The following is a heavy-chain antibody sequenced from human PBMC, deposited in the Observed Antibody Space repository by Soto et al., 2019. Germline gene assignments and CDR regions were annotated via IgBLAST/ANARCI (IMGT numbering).Heavy chain of an antibody. V-gene: IGHV3-30-3*01. D-gene: IGHD3-22*01. CDR2: ISYDGSNK. Sequence: LRLSCAASGFTFSSYAMHWVRQAPGKGLEWVAVISYDGSNKYYADSVKGRFTISRDNSKNTLYLQMNSLRAEDKAVYYCARDLSDKYYYDSSGYYSPDLGYWGQGTLVTVSS. J-gene: IGHJ4*02. CDR3: ARDLSDKYYYDSSGYYSPDLGY. CDR1: GFTFSSYA.